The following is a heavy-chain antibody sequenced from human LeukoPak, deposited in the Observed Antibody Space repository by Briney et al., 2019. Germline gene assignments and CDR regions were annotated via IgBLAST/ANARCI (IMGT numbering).Heavy chain of an antibody. Sequence: PSETLSLTCTVFGGSISSYYWSWIRQPAGKGLEWIGRMYTSGSTNYNPSLTRRVTMSVDTSKNQFSLKLSSVTAADTAVYYCARDTGYYFGSGNYLYYFDYWGQGTLVTVSS. CDR1: GGSISSYY. CDR3: ARDTGYYFGSGNYLYYFDY. V-gene: IGHV4-4*07. J-gene: IGHJ4*02. CDR2: MYTSGST. D-gene: IGHD3-10*01.